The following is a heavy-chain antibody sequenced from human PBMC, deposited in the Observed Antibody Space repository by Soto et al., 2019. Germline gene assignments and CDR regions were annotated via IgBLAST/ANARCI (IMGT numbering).Heavy chain of an antibody. J-gene: IGHJ5*02. CDR3: ARGRRILAARTWSWFDP. V-gene: IGHV4-34*01. CDR2: INHSGST. Sequence: QVQLQQWGAGLLKPSETLSLTCAVYGGSFSGYYWSWIRQPPGKGLEWIGEINHSGSTNYNPSLKSRVTISVDTSKNQFSLKLSSVTAADTAVYYCARGRRILAARTWSWFDPWGQGTLVTVSS. CDR1: GGSFSGYY. D-gene: IGHD1-26*01.